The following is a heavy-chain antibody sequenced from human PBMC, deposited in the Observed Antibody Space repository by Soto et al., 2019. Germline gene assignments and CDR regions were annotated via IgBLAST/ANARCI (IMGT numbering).Heavy chain of an antibody. CDR1: GFTFSIFA. J-gene: IGHJ4*02. V-gene: IGHV3-23*01. CDR3: AKEVSLGSTVDLGY. Sequence: GGSLRLSCAASGFTFSIFAMSWVRQSPGKGPEWVSTISGSGGSTDYADAVKGRFTISRDNSMGTLYLQMKSLRVEDTAIYYCAKEVSLGSTVDLGYWGQGARVTVCS. CDR2: ISGSGGST. D-gene: IGHD7-27*01.